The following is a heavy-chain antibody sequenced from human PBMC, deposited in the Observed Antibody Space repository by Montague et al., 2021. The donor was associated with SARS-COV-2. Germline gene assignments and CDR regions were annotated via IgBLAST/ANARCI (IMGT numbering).Heavy chain of an antibody. J-gene: IGHJ4*02. CDR3: ARSYGDYRDSYSDY. Sequence: PALVTPTQTLTLTCTFSGFSLNTSGMCVSWIRQPPGKALEWLALIDWDEDQYYSTSLKTRLTISKDTSKNQVVLTMTNMDPIDTATYYCARSYGDYRDSYSDYWGQGTLVTVSS. D-gene: IGHD4-17*01. CDR2: IDWDEDQ. V-gene: IGHV2-70*01. CDR1: GFSLNTSGMC.